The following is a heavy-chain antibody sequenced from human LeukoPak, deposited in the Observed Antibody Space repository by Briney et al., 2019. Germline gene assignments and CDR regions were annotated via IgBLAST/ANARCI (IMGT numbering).Heavy chain of an antibody. CDR1: GGSISSSSYY. CDR3: ARGHRMGV. Sequence: SETLSLTCTVSGGSISSSSYYWGWIRQPPGKGLEWIGSIYYSGSTYYNPSLKSRVTISVDTSKNQFSLKLSSVTAADTAVYYCARGHRMGVWGKGTTVTVSS. CDR2: IYYSGST. V-gene: IGHV4-39*07. J-gene: IGHJ6*03.